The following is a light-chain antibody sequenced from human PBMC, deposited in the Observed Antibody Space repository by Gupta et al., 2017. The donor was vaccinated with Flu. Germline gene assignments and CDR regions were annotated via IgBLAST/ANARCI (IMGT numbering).Light chain of an antibody. CDR2: GTS. CDR3: HHDGTSPHT. CDR1: ESVNRNH. V-gene: IGKV3-20*01. Sequence: LAQSPGTLSLSPGESVTLSCRAAESVNRNHLAWYQQKPGQAPRLLMYGTSNRAPGIPDRFSGGGSGTDFTLTINRLEPEDSAVFYCHHDGTSPHTFGQGTKLEVK. J-gene: IGKJ2*01.